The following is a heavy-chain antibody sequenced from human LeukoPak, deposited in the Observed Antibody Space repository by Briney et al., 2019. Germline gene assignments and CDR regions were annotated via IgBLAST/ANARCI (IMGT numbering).Heavy chain of an antibody. CDR2: IIAGNGNT. CDR1: GYTFAKYA. CDR3: ARSILVVPVASHYNYGVDV. J-gene: IGHJ6*02. Sequence: GASVKVSCKASGYTFAKYAIHWVRQAPGQRLEWMGWIIAGNGNTRYSQKFQGGVTITRDTSASTAYMELSSLRSEDTAVYYCARSILVVPVASHYNYGVDVWGQGTTVTVSS. V-gene: IGHV1-3*01. D-gene: IGHD2-2*01.